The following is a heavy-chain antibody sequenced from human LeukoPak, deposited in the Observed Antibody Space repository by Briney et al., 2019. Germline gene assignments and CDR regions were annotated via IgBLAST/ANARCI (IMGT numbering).Heavy chain of an antibody. CDR2: NSGSGGST. D-gene: IGHD6-19*01. V-gene: IGHV3-23*01. CDR1: GFTFTSYA. CDR3: AKVTQWLVKGFDY. Sequence: GGSLRLSCAASGFTFTSYAMSWVRQAPGKGLEWVSANSGSGGSTYYADSVKGRFTISRDNSKNTLYLQMNSLRAEDTAVYYCAKVTQWLVKGFDYWGQGTLVTVSS. J-gene: IGHJ4*02.